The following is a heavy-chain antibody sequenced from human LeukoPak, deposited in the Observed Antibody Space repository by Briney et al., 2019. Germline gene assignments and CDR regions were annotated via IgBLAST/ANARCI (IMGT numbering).Heavy chain of an antibody. D-gene: IGHD4-17*01. CDR1: GFTFSSYW. J-gene: IGHJ6*03. V-gene: IGHV3-7*01. CDR2: INHGGSET. CDR3: ARLTTLPRPDMDV. Sequence: PGGSLRLSCAASGFTFSSYWMSWVRQAPGRGLEWVANINHGGSETYYVNSVKGRFTISRDNAWTSLYLQMNSLRAEDTAVYYCARLTTLPRPDMDVWGKGTTVTVSS.